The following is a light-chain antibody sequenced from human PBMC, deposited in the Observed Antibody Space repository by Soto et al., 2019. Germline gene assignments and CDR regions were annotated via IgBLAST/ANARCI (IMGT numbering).Light chain of an antibody. CDR1: QSISSN. J-gene: IGKJ2*03. V-gene: IGKV1-39*01. CDR2: AAS. CDR3: QQSFSAPLS. Sequence: DIRMTQSPSSLSASVGDRVTITCRASQSISSNLNWYQHKPGKAPKLLIYAASSLQSGVPSRFSGSGSWTDFTLTISSLQPEDCAIYYCQQSFSAPLSLGQGTKLESK.